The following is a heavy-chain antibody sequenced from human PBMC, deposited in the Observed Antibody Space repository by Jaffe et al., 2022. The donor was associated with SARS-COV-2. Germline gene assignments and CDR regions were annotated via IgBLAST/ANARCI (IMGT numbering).Heavy chain of an antibody. CDR2: IVVGSGNT. J-gene: IGHJ6*02. CDR3: AADIPLSDSSDPTYGMDV. CDR1: GFTFTSSA. D-gene: IGHD3-22*01. Sequence: QMQLVQSGPEVKKPGTSVKVSCKASGFTFTSSAMQWVRQARGQRLEWIGWIVVGSGNTNYAQKFQERVTITRDMSTSTAYMELSSLRSEDTAVYYCAADIPLSDSSDPTYGMDVWGQGTTVTVSS. V-gene: IGHV1-58*02.